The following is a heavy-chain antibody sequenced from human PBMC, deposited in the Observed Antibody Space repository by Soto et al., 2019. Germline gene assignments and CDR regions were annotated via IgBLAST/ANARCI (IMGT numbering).Heavy chain of an antibody. J-gene: IGHJ4*02. CDR2: ISPSGDVT. V-gene: IGHV3-11*01. CDR3: ARQLERRVGSASH. Sequence: QAQLAESGGGLVKSGGSLTLSCSTSGFFFTDYFMSWIRQAPGKGLEWVSYISPSGDVTHYADSVKGRFTISRDNTKNSLFLQMSSLRDDDTAVYYCARQLERRVGSASHWGQGTRVSVSS. D-gene: IGHD1-26*01. CDR1: GFFFTDYF.